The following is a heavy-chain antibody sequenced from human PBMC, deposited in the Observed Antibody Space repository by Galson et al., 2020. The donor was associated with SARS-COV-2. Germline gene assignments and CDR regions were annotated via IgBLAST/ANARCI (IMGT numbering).Heavy chain of an antibody. CDR2: TYYRSKCNN. V-gene: IGHV6-1*01. CDR1: GDNVSSNRAA. J-gene: IGHJ4*02. Sequence: SQTLSLTCAISGDNVSSNRAAWNWIRQSPSRGLEWLGRTYYRSKCNNDYAVSMKGRLIINADTSENQFSLQLDSVTPEDTAVYYCARDPSDWTFFDYWGQGTLVTVSS. D-gene: IGHD1-1*01. CDR3: ARDPSDWTFFDY.